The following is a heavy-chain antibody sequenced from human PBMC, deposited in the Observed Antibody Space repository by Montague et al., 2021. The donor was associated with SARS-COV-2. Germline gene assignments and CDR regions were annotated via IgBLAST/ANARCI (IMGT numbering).Heavy chain of an antibody. V-gene: IGHV2-70*01. CDR3: ATTIYDYVWGTRVEFVY. J-gene: IGHJ4*02. CDR1: GFSLSTSGMC. CDR2: IYWDXDK. D-gene: IGHD3-16*01. Sequence: PALVKPTQTLTLTCTFSGFSLSTSGMCVSWIRQPPGKALEWLALIYWDXDKYYSTSLKTRLTISKDTSKNQVVLTMTNMDPVDTATYYCATTIYDYVWGTRVEFVYWGQGTLVTVSS.